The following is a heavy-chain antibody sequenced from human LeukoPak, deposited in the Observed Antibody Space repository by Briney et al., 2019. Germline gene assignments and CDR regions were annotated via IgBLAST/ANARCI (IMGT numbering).Heavy chain of an antibody. J-gene: IGHJ4*02. Sequence: PSQTLSLTCTVSGGSISSGSYYWNWIRQPAGKGLEWIGRIYRSGSSNYNPSLKSRVTVSVDTSKNQFSLKLSSVTAADTAVYYCARVPTVTFFDYWGQGTLVTVSS. V-gene: IGHV4-61*02. CDR1: GGSISSGSYY. D-gene: IGHD4-17*01. CDR2: IYRSGSS. CDR3: ARVPTVTFFDY.